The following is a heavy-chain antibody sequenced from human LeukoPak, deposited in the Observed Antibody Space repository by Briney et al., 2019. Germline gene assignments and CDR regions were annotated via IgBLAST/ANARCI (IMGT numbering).Heavy chain of an antibody. V-gene: IGHV4-59*01. Sequence: SETLSLTCTVSGGSISSYYWSWIRQPPGKGLEWIGYIYYSGSTNYNPSLKSRVTISVDTSKNQFSLKLSSVTAADTAVYYCARIQQWELLYYFDYWGQGTLVTVSS. CDR3: ARIQQWELLYYFDY. D-gene: IGHD6-19*01. CDR1: GGSISSYY. J-gene: IGHJ4*02. CDR2: IYYSGST.